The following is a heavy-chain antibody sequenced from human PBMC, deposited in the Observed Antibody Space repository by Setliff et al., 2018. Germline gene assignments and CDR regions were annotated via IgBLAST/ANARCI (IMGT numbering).Heavy chain of an antibody. J-gene: IGHJ6*02. D-gene: IGHD3-16*02. CDR2: MNPNSGNT. CDR1: GYPFTSYD. V-gene: IGHV1-8*02. CDR3: ARLYYDYVWGSYRLYYYYGMDV. Sequence: ASVKVSCKASGYPFTSYDINWVRQATGQGLEWMGWMNPNSGNTGYAQKFQGRVTMTRNTSISTAYMELSSLGSEDTAVYYCARLYYDYVWGSYRLYYYYGMDVWGQATTVTVSS.